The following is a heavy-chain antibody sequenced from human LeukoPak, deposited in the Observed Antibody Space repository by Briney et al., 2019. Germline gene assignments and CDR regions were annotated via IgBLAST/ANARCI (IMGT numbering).Heavy chain of an antibody. CDR3: ARSVYYYDSSGYYWESRIYYFDY. J-gene: IGHJ4*02. D-gene: IGHD3-22*01. CDR1: GGSISSYY. CDR2: IYTSGST. Sequence: SETLSLTCTVSGGSISSYYWSWIRQPAGKGLEWIGRIYTSGSTNYNPSLKSRVTMSVDTSKNQFSLKLSSVTAADTAVYYCARSVYYYDSSGYYWESRIYYFDYWGQGTLVTVSS. V-gene: IGHV4-4*07.